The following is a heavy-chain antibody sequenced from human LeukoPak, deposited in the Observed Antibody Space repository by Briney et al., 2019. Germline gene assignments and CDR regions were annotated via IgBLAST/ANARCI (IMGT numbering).Heavy chain of an antibody. CDR3: ARHLATSGSYALDY. CDR1: GFTFTDYA. Sequence: GGSLRLSCAASGFTFTDYAMSWVRQAPGTGLEWVSAISGIGNAIFYASSVKGRFTISRDSSKNTLSLQMSSLRAEDTAVYYCARHLATSGSYALDYWGQGTLVTVSS. CDR2: ISGIGNAI. V-gene: IGHV3-23*01. J-gene: IGHJ4*02. D-gene: IGHD2-15*01.